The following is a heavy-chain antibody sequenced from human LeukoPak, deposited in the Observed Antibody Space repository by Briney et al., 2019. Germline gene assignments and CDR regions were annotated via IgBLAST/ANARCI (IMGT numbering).Heavy chain of an antibody. V-gene: IGHV4-39*01. CDR3: ARQRTYYDILTGYQNKANDAFDI. D-gene: IGHD3-9*01. CDR2: IYYSGST. CDR1: GGSISSSSYY. Sequence: PSETLSLTCTVSGGSISSSSYYWGWIRQPPGKGLEWIGSIYYSGSTYYNPSLKSRVTISVDTSKNQFSLKLSSVTAADTAVYYCARQRTYYDILTGYQNKANDAFDIWGQGTMVTVSS. J-gene: IGHJ3*02.